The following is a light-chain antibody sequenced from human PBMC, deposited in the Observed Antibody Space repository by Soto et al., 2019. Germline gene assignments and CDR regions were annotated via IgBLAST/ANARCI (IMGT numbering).Light chain of an antibody. J-gene: IGKJ3*01. Sequence: EIVLTQSPGTLSLSPGERATLSCRASQSINNRYLAWYQQKPGQAPRLLIYAASSRATGIPDRFSGSGSGTDFTLTISRLEPEDFAVYYCHQCGSSPGVTVRPGTKVDIK. CDR3: HQCGSSPGVT. CDR2: AAS. V-gene: IGKV3-20*01. CDR1: QSINNRY.